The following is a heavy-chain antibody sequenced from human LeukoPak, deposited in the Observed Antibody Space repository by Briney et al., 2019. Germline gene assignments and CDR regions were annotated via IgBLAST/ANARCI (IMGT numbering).Heavy chain of an antibody. Sequence: SETLSPTCTVSGGSISSYYWSWIRQPPGKGLEWIGYIYYSGSTNYNPSLKSRVTISVDTSKNQFSLKLSSVTAADTAVYYCARARAAAGLTNYFDYWGQGTLVTVSS. CDR1: GGSISSYY. CDR2: IYYSGST. D-gene: IGHD6-13*01. J-gene: IGHJ4*02. CDR3: ARARAAAGLTNYFDY. V-gene: IGHV4-59*01.